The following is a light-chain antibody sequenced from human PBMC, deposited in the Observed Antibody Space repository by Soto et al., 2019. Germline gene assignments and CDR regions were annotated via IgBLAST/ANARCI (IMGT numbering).Light chain of an antibody. CDR2: GAS. Sequence: EIVMTQSPATLSVSPGERATLSCRASQSVSSNLAWYQQKPGQAPRLLIYGASTRATGIPARFSGSGSGTDFTLTISRLQSEDVAVYYCQQYNNWPPYTFGQGTKLEIK. J-gene: IGKJ2*01. V-gene: IGKV3-15*01. CDR3: QQYNNWPPYT. CDR1: QSVSSN.